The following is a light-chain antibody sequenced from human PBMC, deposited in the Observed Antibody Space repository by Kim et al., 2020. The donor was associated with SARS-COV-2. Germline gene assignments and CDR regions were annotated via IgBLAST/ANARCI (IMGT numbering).Light chain of an antibody. CDR3: QQYNNWPQT. CDR1: QSVSSN. Sequence: VSPGERATLSCRASQSVSSNLAWYQQKPGQAPRLLIYGASTRATGIPARFSGSGSGTEFTLTISSLQSEDFAVYYCQQYNNWPQTFVQGTKVDIK. J-gene: IGKJ1*01. CDR2: GAS. V-gene: IGKV3-15*01.